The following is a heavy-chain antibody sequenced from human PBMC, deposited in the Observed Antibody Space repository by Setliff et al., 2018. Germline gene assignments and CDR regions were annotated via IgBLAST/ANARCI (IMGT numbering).Heavy chain of an antibody. CDR3: ARRSWNGWRYYGLDV. D-gene: IGHD3-3*01. CDR2: IQKSGGT. J-gene: IGHJ6*02. Sequence: PSETLSLTCTVSGVSISSYYWSWIRQPPGKGLESIGYIQKSGGTNYNPALKSRVTISVDTSTNQFSLKLRSVSAADTAVYYCARRSWNGWRYYGLDVWGQGTTVTVSS. V-gene: IGHV4-59*01. CDR1: GVSISSYY.